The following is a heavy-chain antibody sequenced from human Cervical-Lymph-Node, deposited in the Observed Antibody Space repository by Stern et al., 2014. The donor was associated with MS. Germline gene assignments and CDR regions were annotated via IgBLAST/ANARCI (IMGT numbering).Heavy chain of an antibody. CDR1: GGSISSYY. D-gene: IGHD5-18*01. V-gene: IGHV4-59*01. J-gene: IGHJ2*01. CDR3: ARGRGYSYGRPGWYFDL. Sequence: QVQLQESGPGLVKPSETLSLTCTVSGGSISSYYWSWIRQPPGKGLEWIGYIYYSGSTNYNPSLKSRVTISVDTSKNQFSLKLSSVTAADTAVYYCARGRGYSYGRPGWYFDLWGRGTLVTVSS. CDR2: IYYSGST.